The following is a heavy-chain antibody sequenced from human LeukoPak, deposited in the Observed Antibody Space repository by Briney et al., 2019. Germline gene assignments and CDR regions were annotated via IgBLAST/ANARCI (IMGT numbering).Heavy chain of an antibody. CDR1: GGSISDAW. V-gene: IGHV4-4*02. D-gene: IGHD2-8*02. Sequence: SETLSLTCAVSGGSISDAWWSWIRQPPGKGLEWIAEIYHRASTDSRSTNYSPSLESRVTISLDKSNNHFSLELTAVTAADTAVYYCARYVPLTGLDIWGQGTMVTVSS. CDR2: IYHRASTDSRST. CDR3: ARYVPLTGLDI. J-gene: IGHJ3*02.